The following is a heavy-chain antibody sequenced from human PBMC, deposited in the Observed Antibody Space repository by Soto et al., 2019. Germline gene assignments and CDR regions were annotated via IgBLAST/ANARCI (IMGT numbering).Heavy chain of an antibody. CDR1: GFTFSSYA. D-gene: IGHD3-9*01. V-gene: IGHV3-23*01. CDR2: ISGSGGST. Sequence: EVQLLESGGGLVQPGGSLRLSCAASGFTFSSYAMSWVRQAPGKGLEWVSAISGSGGSTYYADSVKGRFTISRDNSKNTLYLQMNSLRAEDTAVYYCAKWPGDFDWLMHEGYFDYWGQGTLVTVSS. CDR3: AKWPGDFDWLMHEGYFDY. J-gene: IGHJ4*02.